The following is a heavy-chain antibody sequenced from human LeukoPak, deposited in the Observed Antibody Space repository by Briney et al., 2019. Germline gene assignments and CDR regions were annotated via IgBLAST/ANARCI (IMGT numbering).Heavy chain of an antibody. Sequence: GRSLRLSCAASGFTFKDYAIHWVRQAPGKGLEWVSGISWNSGRIGYADSVKGRFTISRDNAKNSLYLQMNSLRTEDTALYYCTKDIGHSSSWYGMFDYWGQGTLVTVSS. J-gene: IGHJ4*02. V-gene: IGHV3-9*01. D-gene: IGHD6-13*01. CDR3: TKDIGHSSSWYGMFDY. CDR2: ISWNSGRI. CDR1: GFTFKDYA.